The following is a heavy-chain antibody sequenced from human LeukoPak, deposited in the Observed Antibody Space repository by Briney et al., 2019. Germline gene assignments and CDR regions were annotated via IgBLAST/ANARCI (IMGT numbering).Heavy chain of an antibody. CDR2: IIPIFGTA. CDR3: ARPTYYYDSSGYPQYYFDY. D-gene: IGHD3-22*01. V-gene: IGHV1-69*01. J-gene: IGHJ4*02. Sequence: SVKVSCKASGGTFSSYAISWVRQAPGQGLEWMGGIIPIFGTANYAQKFQGRVTITADESTSTAYMELSSLRSEDTAVYYCARPTYYYDSSGYPQYYFDYWGQGTLVTVSS. CDR1: GGTFSSYA.